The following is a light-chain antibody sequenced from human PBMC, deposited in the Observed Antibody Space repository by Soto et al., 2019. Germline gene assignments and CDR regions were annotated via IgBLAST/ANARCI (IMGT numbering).Light chain of an antibody. Sequence: QSALTQPASVSGSPGQSITISCTGTSSDVGSYNYVSWYQQHPAKAPKLMIYDVSNRPSGVSNRFSGSKSGNTASLTISGLQSEDDADYYCSSYTTSSTRVFGGGTKLTVL. J-gene: IGLJ3*02. CDR1: SSDVGSYNY. V-gene: IGLV2-14*01. CDR3: SSYTTSSTRV. CDR2: DVS.